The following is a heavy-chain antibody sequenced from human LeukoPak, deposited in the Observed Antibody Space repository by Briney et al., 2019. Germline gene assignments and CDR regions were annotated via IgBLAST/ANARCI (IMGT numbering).Heavy chain of an antibody. V-gene: IGHV1-24*01. CDR1: GYTLTALS. Sequence: APVKVSCKVSGYTLTALSMHWVRHTPGKGLEWMGGFDPEDGVTLYAQKFQGRVTMTEDTSTYTAYMELSSLRSEDTAVYYCATALTLRGEYYFDYWGQGTLVTVSS. D-gene: IGHD4-17*01. CDR2: FDPEDGVT. J-gene: IGHJ4*02. CDR3: ATALTLRGEYYFDY.